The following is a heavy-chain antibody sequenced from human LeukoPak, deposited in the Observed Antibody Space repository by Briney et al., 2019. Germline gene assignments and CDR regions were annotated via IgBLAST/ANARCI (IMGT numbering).Heavy chain of an antibody. CDR2: ISFSSSTI. J-gene: IGHJ4*02. D-gene: IGHD5-24*01. Sequence: PGGSLRLSCAASGFTFGTYNTNWVRQAPGKGLEWVSYISFSSSTIHYADSVKGRFTISRDNAKNSLYLQMNSLRDEDTAVYYCATKMATKGSFEYWGQGTLVTVSS. CDR1: GFTFGTYN. V-gene: IGHV3-48*02. CDR3: ATKMATKGSFEY.